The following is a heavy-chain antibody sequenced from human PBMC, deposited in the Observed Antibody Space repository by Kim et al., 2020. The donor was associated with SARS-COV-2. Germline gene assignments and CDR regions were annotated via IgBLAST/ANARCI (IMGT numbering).Heavy chain of an antibody. J-gene: IGHJ6*02. Sequence: GGSLRLSCAASGFTFSSYGMHWVRQAPGKGLEWVAVIWYDGSNKYYADSVKGRFTISRDNSKNTLYLQMNSLRAEDTAVYYCARGKRLGELSAGGMDVWGQGTTVTVSS. CDR1: GFTFSSYG. V-gene: IGHV3-33*01. CDR2: IWYDGSNK. D-gene: IGHD3-16*02. CDR3: ARGKRLGELSAGGMDV.